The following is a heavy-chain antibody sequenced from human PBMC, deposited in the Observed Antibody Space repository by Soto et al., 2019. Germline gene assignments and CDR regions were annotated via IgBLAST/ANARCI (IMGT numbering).Heavy chain of an antibody. CDR3: ARVPWLGWFDP. CDR1: GGSISSYY. D-gene: IGHD3-9*01. Sequence: QVQLQESGPGLVKPSETLSLTCTVSGGSISSYYWSWIRQPPGKGLEWIGYIYYSGSTNYNPSLKSRVTISVDTSKNQFSLKLSSVTAADTAVYYCARVPWLGWFDPWGQGTLVTVSS. V-gene: IGHV4-59*01. J-gene: IGHJ5*02. CDR2: IYYSGST.